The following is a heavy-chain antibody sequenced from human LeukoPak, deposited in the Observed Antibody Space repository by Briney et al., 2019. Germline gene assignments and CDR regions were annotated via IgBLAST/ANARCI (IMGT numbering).Heavy chain of an antibody. CDR3: ARGGQTGYSSGRLDY. Sequence: SETLSLTCTVSGGSISSYYWSWIRQPPGKGLEWNGYIYYSGSTNYNPSLKSRVTISVDTSKNQFSLKLSSVTAADTAVYYCARGGQTGYSSGRLDYWGQGTLVTVSS. D-gene: IGHD6-19*01. CDR1: GGSISSYY. CDR2: IYYSGST. J-gene: IGHJ4*02. V-gene: IGHV4-59*01.